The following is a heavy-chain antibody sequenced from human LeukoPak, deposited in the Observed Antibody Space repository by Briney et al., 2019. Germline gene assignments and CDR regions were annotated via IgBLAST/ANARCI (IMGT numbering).Heavy chain of an antibody. J-gene: IGHJ6*04. Sequence: GGSLRLSCAASGFTFSSYEMNWVRQAPGKGLEWVSYISSRGSTIHYADSVKGRFTISRDNAKNSLYLQMNSLRAEDTAVYYCARDLGYCTSTSCYSLYGMDVWGKGTTVTVSS. D-gene: IGHD2-2*02. CDR2: ISSRGSTI. CDR3: ARDLGYCTSTSCYSLYGMDV. CDR1: GFTFSSYE. V-gene: IGHV3-48*03.